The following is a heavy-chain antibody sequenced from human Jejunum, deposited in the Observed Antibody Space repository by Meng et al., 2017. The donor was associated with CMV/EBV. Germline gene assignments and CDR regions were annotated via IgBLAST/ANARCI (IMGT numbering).Heavy chain of an antibody. D-gene: IGHD1-26*01. CDR2: FYSSDTY. V-gene: IGHV4-4*07. J-gene: IGHJ4*02. CDR3: ARGPGASTREGFDY. Sequence: QVQLQESGPGLVKPSETLSLTCTGSGGSINNYYWSWIRQSAEKGLEWIGRFYSSDTYNYHPSLNSRVTMSLDTSKNQFSLNLRSVTAADTAIYYCARGPGASTREGFDYWGLGTLVTVSS. CDR1: GGSINNYY.